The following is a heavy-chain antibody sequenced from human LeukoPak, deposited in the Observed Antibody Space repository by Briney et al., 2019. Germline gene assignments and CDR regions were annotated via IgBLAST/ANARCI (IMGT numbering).Heavy chain of an antibody. J-gene: IGHJ4*02. D-gene: IGHD1-26*01. V-gene: IGHV3-74*01. Sequence: GGSLRLSCAASGFTFSNFWMQWVRQAPGKGLVWVSLIKTDGSSTSYADSVKGRFTISRDNAKNTLYLQMNSLRAEDTAVYYCVRGRATNYFDYWGQGILVTVSS. CDR3: VRGRATNYFDY. CDR2: IKTDGSST. CDR1: GFTFSNFW.